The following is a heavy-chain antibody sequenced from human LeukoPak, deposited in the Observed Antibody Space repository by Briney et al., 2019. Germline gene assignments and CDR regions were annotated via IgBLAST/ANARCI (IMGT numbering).Heavy chain of an antibody. D-gene: IGHD6-19*01. Sequence: PGGSLRLSCAASGFTFSSYAMNWVRQAPGKGLEWVSSITDSGGSIYYADSLKGRFTISRDNSKNTLYLQVNSLRAEDTAIYYCAKETSVAGTRGDAFDIWGQGTLVTVSS. CDR3: AKETSVAGTRGDAFDI. J-gene: IGHJ3*02. CDR2: ITDSGGSI. V-gene: IGHV3-23*01. CDR1: GFTFSSYA.